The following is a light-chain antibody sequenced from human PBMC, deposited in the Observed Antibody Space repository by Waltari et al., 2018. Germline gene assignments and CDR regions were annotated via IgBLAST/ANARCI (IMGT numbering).Light chain of an antibody. CDR2: GSS. V-gene: IGKV3-15*01. CDR1: QSGSSN. CDR3: QQYNNWPRT. Sequence: EIVMTQSPATLSVPPGERATLPCRASQSGSSNLAWYTHKPGQAPRLLIYGSSTRATGIPARFSGSGSWTEFTLTISSLQSEDFAVYYCQQYNNWPRTFGQGTKVEIK. J-gene: IGKJ1*01.